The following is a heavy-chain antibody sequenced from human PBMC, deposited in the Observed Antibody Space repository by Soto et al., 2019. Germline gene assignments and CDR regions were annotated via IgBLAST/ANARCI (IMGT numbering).Heavy chain of an antibody. Sequence: QVQLVESGGGVVQPGRSLRLSCAASGFAFSNYGMHWVRQAPGKGLEWVTVISYDEGNKYYADSVKGRFTISRDNSKNTIYLQMNSLRAEDTAVYYCAKDGTRDGYYGIDVWGQGTTVTVSS. J-gene: IGHJ6*02. D-gene: IGHD4-17*01. CDR3: AKDGTRDGYYGIDV. CDR1: GFAFSNYG. CDR2: ISYDEGNK. V-gene: IGHV3-30*18.